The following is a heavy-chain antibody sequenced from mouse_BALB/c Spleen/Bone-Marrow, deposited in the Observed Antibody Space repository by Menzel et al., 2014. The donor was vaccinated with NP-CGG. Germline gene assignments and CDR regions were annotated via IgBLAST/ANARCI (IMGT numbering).Heavy chain of an antibody. CDR3: ARVNPWYFDV. V-gene: IGHV14-3*02. CDR1: GFNIKDTY. D-gene: IGHD2-2*01. J-gene: IGHJ1*01. CDR2: IDPASGDT. Sequence: VQLQQSGAELVKPGASVKLSCTASGFNIKDTYIHWVMQRPGQGLVWIGRIDPASGDTKFDPKFQGKATITADTSSNIAYLQVTSLTSEDTAVYYCARVNPWYFDVWGAGTTVTVSS.